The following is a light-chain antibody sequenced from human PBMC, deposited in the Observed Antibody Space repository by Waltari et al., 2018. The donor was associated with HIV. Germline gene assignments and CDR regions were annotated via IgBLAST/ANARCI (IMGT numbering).Light chain of an antibody. CDR2: EVS. V-gene: IGLV2-23*02. CDR1: SSDVGGYNY. Sequence: QSALTQPASVSGSPGQSITISCTGTSSDVGGYNYVSWYQQHPGEAPKLMIYEVSKRPSGGSNRFSGSKSGNTASLTISGLQAEDEADYYCCSYAGSSTLLFGGGTKLTVL. CDR3: CSYAGSSTLL. J-gene: IGLJ2*01.